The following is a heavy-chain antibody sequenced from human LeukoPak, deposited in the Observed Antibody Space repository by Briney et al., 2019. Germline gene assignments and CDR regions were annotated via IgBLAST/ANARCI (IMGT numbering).Heavy chain of an antibody. J-gene: IGHJ2*01. CDR2: INDSGST. CDR1: GGSFSGYY. CDR3: ARENWYFDL. V-gene: IGHV4-34*01. Sequence: PSETLSLTCAVYGGSFSGYYWTWLRQPPGKGLEWVGEINDSGSTKYNPSLKSRVTISLDKSKNQLSLKLTSVTAADTAVYYCARENWYFDLWGRGTLVTVSS.